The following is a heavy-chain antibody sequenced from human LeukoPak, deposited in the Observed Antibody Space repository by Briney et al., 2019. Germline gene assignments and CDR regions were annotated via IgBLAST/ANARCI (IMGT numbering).Heavy chain of an antibody. CDR2: ISDSGSTT. J-gene: IGHJ4*02. D-gene: IGHD3-10*01. Sequence: PGGSLRLSCAASGFTFSSYWMSWVRQAPGKGLEWVSYISDSGSTTYYADSVKGRFTISRDNAKNSLYLQMNSLRAEDTAVYYCARAWFYYGSGLDYWGQGTLVTVSS. CDR3: ARAWFYYGSGLDY. CDR1: GFTFSSYW. V-gene: IGHV3-48*04.